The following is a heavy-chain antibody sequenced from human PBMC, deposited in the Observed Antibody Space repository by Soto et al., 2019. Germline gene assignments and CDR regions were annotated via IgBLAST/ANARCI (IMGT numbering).Heavy chain of an antibody. D-gene: IGHD5-12*01. V-gene: IGHV1-69*13. CDR3: ARDLGYSGYVAGWFDP. CDR2: IIPIFGTA. J-gene: IGHJ5*02. CDR1: GGTFSSYA. Sequence: VASVKVSCKASGGTFSSYAISWVRQAPGQGLEWMGGIIPIFGTANYAQKFQGRVTITADESTSTAYMELSSLRSEDTAVYYCARDLGYSGYVAGWFDPWGQGTLVTVSS.